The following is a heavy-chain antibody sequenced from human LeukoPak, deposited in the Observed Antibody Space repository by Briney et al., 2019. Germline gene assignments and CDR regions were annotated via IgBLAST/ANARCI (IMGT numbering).Heavy chain of an antibody. V-gene: IGHV3-23*01. CDR1: GFTFSSYA. Sequence: QPGGSLRLSCAASGFTFSSYAMSWVRQAPGKGVEWVSTVTRGGGSSYYADSVTGRFTSSTDNSKDTFYLHMNSLRAEVTAVFYCTRDHPDCRGINCLLFDYWGQGTLVTVSS. CDR3: TRDHPDCRGINCLLFDY. J-gene: IGHJ4*02. CDR2: VTRGGGSS. D-gene: IGHD2-2*01.